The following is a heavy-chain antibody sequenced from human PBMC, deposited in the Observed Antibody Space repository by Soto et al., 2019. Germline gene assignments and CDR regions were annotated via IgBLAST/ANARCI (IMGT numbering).Heavy chain of an antibody. D-gene: IGHD3-9*01. V-gene: IGHV3-33*01. CDR2: IWYDGRNK. Sequence: GGSLILSCASSGFTYSSYCMHWVRPARGKGLEWVAVIWYDGRNKSYADSVKGRITISRDNYKNTLYLQMNSLRAEDIFFFQAEDGIRDFDWFRYYYYMDVWGKGTTVTVSS. J-gene: IGHJ6*03. CDR1: GFTYSSYC. CDR3: EDGIRDFDWFRYYYYMDV.